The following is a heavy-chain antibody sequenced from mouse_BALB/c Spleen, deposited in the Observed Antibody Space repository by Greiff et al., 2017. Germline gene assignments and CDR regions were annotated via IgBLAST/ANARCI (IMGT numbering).Heavy chain of an antibody. Sequence: EVHLVESGPELEKPGASVKISCKASGYSFTGYNMNWVKQSNGKSLEWIGNIDPYYGGTSYNQKFKGKATLTVDKSSSTAYMQLKSLTSEDSAVYYCARCYGSSYCWYFDVWGAGTTVTVSS. CDR2: IDPYYGGT. J-gene: IGHJ1*01. D-gene: IGHD1-1*01. CDR3: ARCYGSSYCWYFDV. CDR1: GYSFTGYN. V-gene: IGHV1-39*01.